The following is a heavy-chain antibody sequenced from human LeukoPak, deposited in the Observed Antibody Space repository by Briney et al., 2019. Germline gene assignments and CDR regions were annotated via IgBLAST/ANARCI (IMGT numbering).Heavy chain of an antibody. Sequence: ASVKVSCKASGYTFTSYAMHWVRQAPGQRLEWMGWISAYNGNTNYAQKLQGGVTMTTDTSTSTAYMELRSLRSDDTAVYYCARTYYYDSSGYLDYWGQGTLVTVSS. CDR1: GYTFTSYA. CDR2: ISAYNGNT. D-gene: IGHD3-22*01. V-gene: IGHV1-18*01. CDR3: ARTYYYDSSGYLDY. J-gene: IGHJ4*02.